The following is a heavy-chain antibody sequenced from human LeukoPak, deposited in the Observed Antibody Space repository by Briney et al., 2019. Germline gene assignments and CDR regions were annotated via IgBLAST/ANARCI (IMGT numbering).Heavy chain of an antibody. D-gene: IGHD2-2*01. CDR2: IYHIGST. CDR3: ASVPDV. V-gene: IGHV4-38-2*02. J-gene: IGHJ6*04. Sequence: SETLSLTCTVSGYSISSGYYWGWIRQPPGKGLEWIGSIYHIGSTYYNPSLKSRVTISVDTSKNQFSLKLSSVTAADTAVYYCASVPDVWGKGTTVTVSS. CDR1: GYSISSGYY.